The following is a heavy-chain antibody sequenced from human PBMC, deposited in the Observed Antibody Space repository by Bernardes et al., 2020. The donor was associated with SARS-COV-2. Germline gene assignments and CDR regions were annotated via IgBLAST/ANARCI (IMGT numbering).Heavy chain of an antibody. D-gene: IGHD6-13*01. CDR3: SRRDLSNSPI. CDR2: IYHSGST. CDR1: GYSISSGYY. V-gene: IGHV4-38-2*01. J-gene: IGHJ4*02. Sequence: SEPLSLTCAVSGYSISSGYYWGCILQPPGKGLEWIGSIYHSGSTYFNPSLKSRVSIFTDPSKHQISLMLASVTASDTAVYYCSRRDLSNSPIWGPGTLVTVSA.